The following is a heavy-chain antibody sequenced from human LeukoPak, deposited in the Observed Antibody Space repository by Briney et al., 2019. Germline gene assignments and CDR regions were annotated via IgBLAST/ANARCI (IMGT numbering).Heavy chain of an antibody. V-gene: IGHV4-4*07. J-gene: IGHJ4*02. CDR1: GDPISYFY. CDR3: ARVGSYYRGFDY. Sequence: SETLSLTFSVSGDPISYFYWSWIRQAAGKGLEWSGRISGSGSTDYKVSLESPVTIAVDKSKNKFSLKLSSVTAADTAVYFCARVGSYYRGFDYWGQGTLVTVSS. CDR2: ISGSGST. D-gene: IGHD1-26*01.